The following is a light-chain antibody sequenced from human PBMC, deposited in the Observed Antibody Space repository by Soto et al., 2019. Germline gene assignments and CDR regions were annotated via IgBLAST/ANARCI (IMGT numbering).Light chain of an antibody. J-gene: IGLJ1*01. CDR3: CSYAGSSTFYV. CDR2: QVS. CDR1: SSDVGSYNL. Sequence: SVLTQPASLSGSPGQSITISCTGTSSDVGSYNLVSWYQQHPGKAPKLMIYQVSKRPSGVSNRFSGSKSGNTASLTISGLQAEDEAEYYCCSYAGSSTFYVFGTGTKVTVL. V-gene: IGLV2-23*02.